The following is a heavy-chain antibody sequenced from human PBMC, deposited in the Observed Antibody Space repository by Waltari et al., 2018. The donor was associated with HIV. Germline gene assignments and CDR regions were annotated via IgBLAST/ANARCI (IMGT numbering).Heavy chain of an antibody. D-gene: IGHD3-16*02. CDR3: TRVASLSYFDS. Sequence: QVHLVESGGCVVQPGRSLRLSCTASGLDFRVSGLLWVRQAPGKGLEWVARILYDGSQTFYADSVKGRFIISRDNSKKILHLQMNDLRTEDTAVYYCTRVASLSYFDSWGQGTPVTVSS. J-gene: IGHJ4*02. CDR1: GLDFRVSG. V-gene: IGHV3-30*03. CDR2: ILYDGSQT.